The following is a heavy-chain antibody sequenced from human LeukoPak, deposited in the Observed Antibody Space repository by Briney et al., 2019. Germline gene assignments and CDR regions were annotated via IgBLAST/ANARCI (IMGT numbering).Heavy chain of an antibody. J-gene: IGHJ4*02. D-gene: IGHD1-1*01. Sequence: PSETLSLTCTVSGGSISSYYWSWIRQPPGKGLEWIGYIYYSGSTNYNPSLKSRVNMSVDTSKNQFSLRLNSVTAADTAVYYCARHPPRTTALDAAGTDYWGQGTLVTVSS. V-gene: IGHV4-59*08. CDR1: GGSISSYY. CDR2: IYYSGST. CDR3: ARHPPRTTALDAAGTDY.